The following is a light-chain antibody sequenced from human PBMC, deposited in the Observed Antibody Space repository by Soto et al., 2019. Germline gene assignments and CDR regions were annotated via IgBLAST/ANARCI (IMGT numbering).Light chain of an antibody. CDR3: QAWGTGGV. CDR1: SGHSDYA. CDR2: VTSDGSH. J-gene: IGLJ3*02. V-gene: IGLV4-69*01. Sequence: QPVLTQSPSASASPGASVKLTCTLSSGHSDYAIAWHQQQPEKGPRYLMKVTSDGSHTKGDGIPDRFSGSSSGADRYLTISSLWSDDEADYYCQAWGTGGVFGGGTKLTVL.